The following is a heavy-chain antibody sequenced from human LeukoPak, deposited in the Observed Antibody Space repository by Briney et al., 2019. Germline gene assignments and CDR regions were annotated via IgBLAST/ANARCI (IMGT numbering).Heavy chain of an antibody. CDR3: ANIVGATGGYFGY. CDR1: GFTFSSSA. J-gene: IGHJ4*02. CDR2: ISASGGST. D-gene: IGHD1-26*01. Sequence: PGGSLRLSCAASGFTFSSSAMSWVRQVPGKGLEWVSGISASGGSTYYADSVRGRFTISRDNSKNTLYVQMNSLRAEDTAVYYCANIVGATGGYFGYWGQGTLVTVSS. V-gene: IGHV3-23*01.